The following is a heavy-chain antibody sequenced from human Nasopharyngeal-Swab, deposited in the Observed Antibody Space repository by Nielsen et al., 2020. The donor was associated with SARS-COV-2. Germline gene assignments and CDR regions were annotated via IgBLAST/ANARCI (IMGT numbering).Heavy chain of an antibody. V-gene: IGHV1-2*06. Sequence: ASVKVSCKASGYTFTGYYMHWVRQAPGQGLEWMGRINPNSGGTNYAQKSQGRVIMTRDTSISTAYMELSSMRSDETAVLYCAGGGDCSCGSCYSFDAFDIWGKGTMVTVSS. CDR3: AGGGDCSCGSCYSFDAFDI. CDR1: GYTFTGYY. CDR2: INPNSGGT. J-gene: IGHJ3*02. D-gene: IGHD2-15*01.